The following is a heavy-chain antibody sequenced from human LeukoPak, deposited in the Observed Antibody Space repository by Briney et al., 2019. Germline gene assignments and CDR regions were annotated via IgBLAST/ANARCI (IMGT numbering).Heavy chain of an antibody. CDR3: AKGYGSGIRSDY. CDR2: IRYDGSNK. V-gene: IGHV3-30*02. Sequence: GGSLRLSCAASGFTFSSYGMHWVRQAPGKGLEWVAFIRYDGSNKYYADSVKGRFTISRDNSKNTLHLQMNSLRAEDTAVYYCAKGYGSGIRSDYWGQGTLVTVSS. D-gene: IGHD6-25*01. J-gene: IGHJ4*02. CDR1: GFTFSSYG.